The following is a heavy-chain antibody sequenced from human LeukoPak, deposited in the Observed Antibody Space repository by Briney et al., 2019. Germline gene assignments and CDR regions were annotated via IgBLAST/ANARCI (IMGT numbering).Heavy chain of an antibody. Sequence: GESLKISCKGSGYSFTSCWISWVRQMPGKGLEWMGRIDPSDSYTNYSPSFQGHVTISADKSISTAYLQWSSLKASDTAMYYCARHRPYYYDSSGYYYSDYWGQGTLVTVSS. CDR3: ARHRPYYYDSSGYYYSDY. CDR1: GYSFTSCW. V-gene: IGHV5-10-1*01. J-gene: IGHJ4*02. D-gene: IGHD3-22*01. CDR2: IDPSDSYT.